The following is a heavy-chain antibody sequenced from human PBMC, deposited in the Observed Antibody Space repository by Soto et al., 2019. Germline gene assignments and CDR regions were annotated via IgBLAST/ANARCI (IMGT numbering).Heavy chain of an antibody. Sequence: EVQLVESGGGLVKPGGSLRRSCAASGFTFSNAWMSWVRQPPGKGQEWVGRIKSKTDGGTTDYAGPVKGRFTISRDDSTNTVYMHMNSLNPEDTAVYYCTKFDQDFNYWGHGAMVTVSS. CDR1: GFTFSNAW. J-gene: IGHJ4*01. CDR2: IKSKTDGGTT. D-gene: IGHD3-9*01. CDR3: TKFDQDFNY. V-gene: IGHV3-15*01.